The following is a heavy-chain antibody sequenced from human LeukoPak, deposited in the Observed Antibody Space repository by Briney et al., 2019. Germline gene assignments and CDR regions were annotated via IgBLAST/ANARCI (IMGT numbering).Heavy chain of an antibody. CDR1: GYTFSDYY. Sequence: ASVKISCKASGYTFSDYYIHWVRQAPGQGVEWMGWITPNSGGTKYALRFQGRVTMTRDTSISTAYMDLSSLGSDDTAVFYCVRKSATRRTSEFDYWGQGTPVTVSS. D-gene: IGHD2-15*01. J-gene: IGHJ4*02. CDR3: VRKSATRRTSEFDY. CDR2: ITPNSGGT. V-gene: IGHV1-2*02.